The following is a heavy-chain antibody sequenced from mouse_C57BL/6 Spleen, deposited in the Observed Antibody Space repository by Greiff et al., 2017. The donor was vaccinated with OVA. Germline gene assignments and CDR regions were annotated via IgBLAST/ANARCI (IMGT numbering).Heavy chain of an antibody. CDR2: INPNNGGT. CDR3: TRSDYYYGSSPLDY. Sequence: VQLQQSGPELVKPGASVKISCKASGYTFTDYYMNWVKQSHGKSLEWIGDINPNNGGTSYNQKFKGKATLTVDKSSSTAYMELRSLTSEDSAVYYCTRSDYYYGSSPLDYWGHGPTLTVSS. D-gene: IGHD1-1*01. J-gene: IGHJ2*01. CDR1: GYTFTDYY. V-gene: IGHV1-26*01.